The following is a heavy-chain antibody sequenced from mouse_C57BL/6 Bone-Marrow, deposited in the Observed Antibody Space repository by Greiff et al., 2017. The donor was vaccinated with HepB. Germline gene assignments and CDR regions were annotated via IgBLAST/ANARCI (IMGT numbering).Heavy chain of an antibody. D-gene: IGHD1-1*01. V-gene: IGHV1-64*01. CDR2: IHPNSGST. CDR1: GYTFTSYW. Sequence: VQLQQPGAELVKPGASVKLSCKASGYTFTSYWMHWVKQRPGQGLEWIGMIHPNSGSTNYNEKFKSKATLTVDKSSSTAYMQLSSLTSEDSAVYYCARISGIYYYGSSPYFDYWGQGTTLTVSS. J-gene: IGHJ2*01. CDR3: ARISGIYYYGSSPYFDY.